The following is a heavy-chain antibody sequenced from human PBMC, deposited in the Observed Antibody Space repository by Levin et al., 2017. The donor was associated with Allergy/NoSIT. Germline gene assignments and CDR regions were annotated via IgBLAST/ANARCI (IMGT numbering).Heavy chain of an antibody. J-gene: IGHJ3*02. D-gene: IGHD6-13*01. V-gene: IGHV3-30*18. CDR2: ISYDGSNK. CDR1: GFTFSSYG. CDR3: AKDCGKSSSWYLDAFDS. Sequence: PGGSLRLSCAASGFTFSSYGMHWVRQAPGKGLEWVAVISYDGSNKYYADSVKGRFTISRDNSKNTLYLQMNSLRAEDTAVYYCAKDCGKSSSWYLDAFDSWGQGTMVTVSS.